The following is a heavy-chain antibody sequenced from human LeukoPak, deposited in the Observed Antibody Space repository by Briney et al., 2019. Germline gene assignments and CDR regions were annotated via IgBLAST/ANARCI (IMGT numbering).Heavy chain of an antibody. V-gene: IGHV1-24*01. CDR1: GYTLTELP. J-gene: IGHJ4*02. CDR2: FDPEDGET. D-gene: IGHD3-9*01. CDR3: ATVSPEYYDILTGYMY. Sequence: ASVKVSCKVSGYTLTELPMHWVRQAPGKGLEWMGGFDPEDGETIYAQKFQGRVTMTEDTSTDTAYMELSSLRSEDTAVYYCATVSPEYYDILTGYMYWGQGTLVTVSS.